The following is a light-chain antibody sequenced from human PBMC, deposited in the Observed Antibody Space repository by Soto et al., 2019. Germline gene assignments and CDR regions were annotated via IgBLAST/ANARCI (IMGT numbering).Light chain of an antibody. CDR3: QQYNSWPPLT. CDR2: GAS. Sequence: ERVMTQSPVTLSVSPGGRATLSCRASQTVGTNLAWYQQKPGQAPRLLIYGASTRATGIPARFSGSGSGTEFTLTISSLQSEDYAVYYCQQYNSWPPLTFGGGTKVEIK. V-gene: IGKV3-15*01. J-gene: IGKJ4*01. CDR1: QTVGTN.